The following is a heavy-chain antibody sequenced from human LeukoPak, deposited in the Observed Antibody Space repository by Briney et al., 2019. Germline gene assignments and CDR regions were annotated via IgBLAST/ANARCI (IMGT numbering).Heavy chain of an antibody. V-gene: IGHV3-23*01. J-gene: IGHJ6*02. D-gene: IGHD3-10*01. Sequence: GGSLRLSCAASGFTFSSYAMSWVRQAPGKGLEWVSVISGSGGSTYYADSVKGRFTISRDNSKNTVYLQMNSLRAEDTAVYHCAQGGSEIYYFYHGMDVWGRGTTVTVSS. CDR3: AQGGSEIYYFYHGMDV. CDR2: ISGSGGST. CDR1: GFTFSSYA.